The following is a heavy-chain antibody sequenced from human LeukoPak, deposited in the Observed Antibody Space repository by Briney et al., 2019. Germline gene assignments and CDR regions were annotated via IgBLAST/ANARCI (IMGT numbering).Heavy chain of an antibody. Sequence: GGSLRLSCAASGFTFSSYAIHWVRQAAGKGLEWVTFIGYEGRNKYYADSVKGRFTISRDNSKNTLYLQMNRLRAEHTAVYYCAKDNAYYYADYWGQGTPVTVSS. J-gene: IGHJ4*02. V-gene: IGHV3-30*02. D-gene: IGHD3-10*01. CDR2: IGYEGRNK. CDR3: AKDNAYYYADY. CDR1: GFTFSSYA.